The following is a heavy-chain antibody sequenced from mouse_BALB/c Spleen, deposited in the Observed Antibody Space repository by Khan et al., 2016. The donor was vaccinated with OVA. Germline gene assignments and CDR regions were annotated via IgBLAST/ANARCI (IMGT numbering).Heavy chain of an antibody. CDR1: GYTFTNYG. Sequence: QIQLVQSGPELKKPGETVKISCKASGYTFTNYGMNWVKQAPGKGLKWMGWINTYTGEPTYADDFKGRFAFSLETSANTAYLQINNLKNEDTATYFRASSASYWFFDVWGAGPTVTVSS. CDR2: INTYTGEP. J-gene: IGHJ1*01. D-gene: IGHD6-1*01. V-gene: IGHV9-3-1*01. CDR3: ASSASYWFFDV.